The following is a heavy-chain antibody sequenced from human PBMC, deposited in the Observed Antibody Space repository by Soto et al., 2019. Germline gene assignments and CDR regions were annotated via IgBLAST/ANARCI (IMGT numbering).Heavy chain of an antibody. V-gene: IGHV1-2*04. CDR2: INPNSGGT. CDR1: GYTFTGYY. D-gene: IGHD1-26*01. CDR3: ARSRGTGTYPHDFQP. J-gene: IGHJ1*01. Sequence: EASVKVSCKASGYTFTGYYMHWVRQAPGQGLEWMGWINPNSGGTNYAQKFQGWDTMTRDTSNNQFSLKLSSVTAADTAVYYCARSRGTGTYPHDFQPWGQGTLVTVSS.